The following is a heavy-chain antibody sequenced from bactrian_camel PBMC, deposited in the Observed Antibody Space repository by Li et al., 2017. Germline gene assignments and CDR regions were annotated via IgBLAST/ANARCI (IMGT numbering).Heavy chain of an antibody. CDR2: IDMSGSSA. Sequence: HVQLVESGGGLVQPGESLRLSCAASGFAFSTYSMIWVRQAPGKGLEWVSAIDMSGSSAFYADSVKGRFTISRDNAKDTLYLQMNSLKSEDTALYYCVTEPMYWGQGTQVTVS. J-gene: IGHJ4*01. D-gene: IGHD3*01. V-gene: IGHV3S1*01. CDR3: VTEPMY. CDR1: GFAFSTYS.